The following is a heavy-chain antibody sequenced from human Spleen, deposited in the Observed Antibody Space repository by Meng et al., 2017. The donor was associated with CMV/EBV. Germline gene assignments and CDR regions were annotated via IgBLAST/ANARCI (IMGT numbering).Heavy chain of an antibody. CDR3: ARKRGYYYGSGSHPTFDY. V-gene: IGHV4-34*01. D-gene: IGHD3-10*01. Sequence: FFSGYYWSWIRQTPGKGLEWIGEINHSGSTNYNPSLKSRVTISVDTSKNQFSLKLSSVTAADTAVYYCARKRGYYYGSGSHPTFDYWGQGTLVTVSS. CDR1: FFSGYY. CDR2: INHSGST. J-gene: IGHJ4*02.